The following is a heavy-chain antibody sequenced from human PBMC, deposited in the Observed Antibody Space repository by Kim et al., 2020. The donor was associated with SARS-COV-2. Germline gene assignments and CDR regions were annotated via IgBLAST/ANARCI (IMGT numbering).Heavy chain of an antibody. D-gene: IGHD2-21*02. CDR1: GFTFSSYW. Sequence: GGSLRLSCAASGFTFSSYWMSWVRQAPGKGLEWVANIKQDGSEKYYVDSVKGRFTISRDNAKNSLYLQMNSLRAEDTAVYYCARGPYITVVTGEMTIGFQHWGQGTLVTVSS. CDR2: IKQDGSEK. J-gene: IGHJ1*01. V-gene: IGHV3-7*01. CDR3: ARGPYITVVTGEMTIGFQH.